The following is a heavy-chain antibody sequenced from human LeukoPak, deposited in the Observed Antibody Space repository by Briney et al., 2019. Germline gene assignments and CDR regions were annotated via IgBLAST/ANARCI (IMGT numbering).Heavy chain of an antibody. Sequence: SLRLSCAASGFTFSSYWMSWVRQAPGKGLEGVANIKEDGSEKYYVDSVKGRFTISRDNAKNSLYLQMNSLRAEDTAVYYCAKHYDFWSGYGSNWFDPWGQGILVTVSS. V-gene: IGHV3-7*01. CDR3: AKHYDFWSGYGSNWFDP. D-gene: IGHD3-3*01. J-gene: IGHJ5*02. CDR2: IKEDGSEK. CDR1: GFTFSSYW.